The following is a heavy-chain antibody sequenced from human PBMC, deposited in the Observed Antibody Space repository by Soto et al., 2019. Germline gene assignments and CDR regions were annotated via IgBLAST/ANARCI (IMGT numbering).Heavy chain of an antibody. D-gene: IGHD3-10*01. CDR3: AGDPYYYASDF. V-gene: IGHV3-11*01. CDR1: GFSFSNHY. J-gene: IGHJ4*02. CDR2: ISGSGTTI. Sequence: QVQLVESGGGLVEPGGSLRLSCAASGFSFSNHYMTWIRQAPGKGLEWVSKISGSGTTIYYADSVKGRFTVSRDNAKKSVYLQMNSLRAEDTAVYYCAGDPYYYASDFWGQGTLVTVSS.